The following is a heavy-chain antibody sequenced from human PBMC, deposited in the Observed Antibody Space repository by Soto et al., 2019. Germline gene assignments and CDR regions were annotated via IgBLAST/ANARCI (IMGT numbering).Heavy chain of an antibody. CDR3: AAYCGGDCYSGNF. Sequence: GGSLRLSCAASGFKFSDYGMHWVRQAPGKGLEWVAVIWSNGNTKYYGDSVKGRFTVSRDNSKNMLYPRMNSLRAEDTAVYYCAAYCGGDCYSGNFWGQGTLVTVSS. CDR2: IWSNGNTK. V-gene: IGHV3-33*01. D-gene: IGHD2-21*02. CDR1: GFKFSDYG. J-gene: IGHJ4*02.